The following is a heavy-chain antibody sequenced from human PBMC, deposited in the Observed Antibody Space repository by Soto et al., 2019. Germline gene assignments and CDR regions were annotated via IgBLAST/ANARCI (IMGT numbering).Heavy chain of an antibody. CDR2: IYYSGST. CDR3: ARELRTYYYGSGSYYPSYYYGMDV. J-gene: IGHJ6*02. CDR1: GGSISSYY. V-gene: IGHV4-59*01. Sequence: SETLSLTCTVSGGSISSYYWSWIRQPPGKGLEWIGYIYYSGSTNYNPSLKSRVTISVDTSKNQFSLKLISVTAADTAVYYCARELRTYYYGSGSYYPSYYYGMDVWGQGTTVTVSS. D-gene: IGHD3-10*01.